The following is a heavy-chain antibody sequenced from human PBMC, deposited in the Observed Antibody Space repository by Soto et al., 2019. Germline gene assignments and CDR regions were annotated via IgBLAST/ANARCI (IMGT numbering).Heavy chain of an antibody. Sequence: EVQLVESGGGLIQPGGSLRLSCAASGFTVSSNYMSWVRQAPGKGLEWVSAIYSGGSTYYADSVKGRFTISRDNSKNTLYLQMNSLRAEDTAVYYGARYRYSSSQRYNWFDPWGQGTLVTVSS. J-gene: IGHJ5*02. CDR3: ARYRYSSSQRYNWFDP. CDR1: GFTVSSNY. V-gene: IGHV3-53*01. D-gene: IGHD6-6*01. CDR2: IYSGGST.